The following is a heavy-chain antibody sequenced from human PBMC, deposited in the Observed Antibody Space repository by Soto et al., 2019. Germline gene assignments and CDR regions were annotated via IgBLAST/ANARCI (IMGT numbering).Heavy chain of an antibody. CDR2: IWYDGSNK. Sequence: GGSLRLSCAASGFTFSSYGMHWVRQAPGKGLEWVAVIWYDGSNKYYADSVKGRFTISRDNSKNTLYLKMNSLRAEDTAVYYCARDSEYSSGWYNYYYYYGMDVWGQGTTVTVSS. CDR1: GFTFSSYG. D-gene: IGHD6-19*01. V-gene: IGHV3-33*01. CDR3: ARDSEYSSGWYNYYYYYGMDV. J-gene: IGHJ6*02.